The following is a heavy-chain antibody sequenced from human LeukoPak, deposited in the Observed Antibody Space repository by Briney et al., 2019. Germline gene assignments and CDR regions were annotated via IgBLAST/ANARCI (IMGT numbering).Heavy chain of an antibody. CDR3: ARGTQWLVGNY. J-gene: IGHJ4*02. CDR2: INPNSGGT. CDR1: GYTFTDFY. D-gene: IGHD6-19*01. V-gene: IGHV1-2*06. Sequence: ASVKVSCKASGYTFTDFYIHWVRQSPGQGLEWMGRINPNSGGTNYAQKFQGRVTMIRDTSISTAYMELSRLTSDDSALYYCARGTQWLVGNYWGQGTLVTVSS.